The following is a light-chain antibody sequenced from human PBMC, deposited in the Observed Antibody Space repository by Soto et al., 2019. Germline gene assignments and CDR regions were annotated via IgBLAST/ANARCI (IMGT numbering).Light chain of an antibody. CDR1: SSDVGGYDY. CDR3: CSYAGSYTLV. CDR2: DVS. V-gene: IGLV2-11*01. J-gene: IGLJ2*01. Sequence: QSALTQPRSVSGSPGQSVTISCTGASSDVGGYDYVSWCQQHPGKAPKLIIYDVSQRPSGVPDRFSGSKSGNTASLTISGLQAEDEADYYCCSYAGSYTLVFGGGTKVTVL.